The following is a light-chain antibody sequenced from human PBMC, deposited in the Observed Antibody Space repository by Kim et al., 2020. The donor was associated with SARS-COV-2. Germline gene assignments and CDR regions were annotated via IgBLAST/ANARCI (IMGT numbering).Light chain of an antibody. J-gene: IGLJ3*02. CDR3: QVWDSSTGV. V-gene: IGLV3-9*01. CDR1: NIGTKN. CDR2: GDS. Sequence: SYELTQPLSVSVPLGQTARITCGGNNIGTKNVHWFQQKPGQAPVLVICGDSNRPSGIPERFSGSNSGNTATLTISRAQPGDEADYYCQVWDSSTGVFGGGTKLTVL.